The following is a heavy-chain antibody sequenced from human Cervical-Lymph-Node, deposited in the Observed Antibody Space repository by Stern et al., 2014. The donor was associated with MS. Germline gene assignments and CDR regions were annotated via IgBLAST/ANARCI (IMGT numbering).Heavy chain of an antibody. Sequence: VQLVESGGAVVQPGRSLRLSCAASGFTFSSYCMHWVRQAPGQGLEWVTVISYNGTHKYYATSVKGRFTSSRDNSKNTLHLQMNSVTPDDTAIYYCARDYEDTSMLFDHWGQGTLVTVSS. J-gene: IGHJ4*02. CDR2: ISYNGTHK. V-gene: IGHV3-30*03. CDR3: ARDYEDTSMLFDH. CDR1: GFTFSSYC. D-gene: IGHD2-8*01.